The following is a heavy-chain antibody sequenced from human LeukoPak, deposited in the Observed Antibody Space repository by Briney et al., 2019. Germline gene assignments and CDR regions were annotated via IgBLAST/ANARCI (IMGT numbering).Heavy chain of an antibody. Sequence: ASVKVSCKASGYTFTSYYIVWVRQAPGQGLEWMGRIDRSGGSTSYAQKFQGRVTMTRGTSTSTVYMELSSLISEDTAVYYCARNSGSGFDYWGQGTLVTVSS. J-gene: IGHJ4*02. CDR1: GYTFTSYY. CDR3: ARNSGSGFDY. CDR2: IDRSGGST. V-gene: IGHV1-46*01. D-gene: IGHD2-15*01.